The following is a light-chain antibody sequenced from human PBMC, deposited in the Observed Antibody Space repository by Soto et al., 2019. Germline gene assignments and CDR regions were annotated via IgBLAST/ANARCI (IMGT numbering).Light chain of an antibody. J-gene: IGKJ2*01. CDR3: QQYERPPFA. Sequence: EIVLTQSPVTLSLSPGERATLSCRASRSFASSYLGWYQQKPGQAPRLLIYDASSRAAGVPDRVTGGGSGTDFTLTISGLEPEDFALYFCQQYERPPFAFGQGTKLEIK. CDR2: DAS. V-gene: IGKV3-20*01. CDR1: RSFASSY.